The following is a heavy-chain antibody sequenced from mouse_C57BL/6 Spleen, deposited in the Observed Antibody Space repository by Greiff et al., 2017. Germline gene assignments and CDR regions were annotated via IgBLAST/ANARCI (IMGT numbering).Heavy chain of an antibody. CDR1: GFSFNTYA. V-gene: IGHV10-1*01. J-gene: IGHJ2*01. CDR2: IRSKSNNYAT. D-gene: IGHD2-5*01. CDR3: VRQDYSNYDYFDY. Sequence: GGGLVQPKGSLTLSCAASGFSFNTYAMNWVRQAPGKGLEWVARIRSKSNNYATYYADSVKDRFTISRDDSESMLYLQMNNLKTEDTAMYYCVRQDYSNYDYFDYWGQGTTLTVSS.